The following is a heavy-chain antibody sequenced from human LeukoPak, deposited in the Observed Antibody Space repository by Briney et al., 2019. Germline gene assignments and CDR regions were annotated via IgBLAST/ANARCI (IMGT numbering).Heavy chain of an antibody. CDR3: VRDPIPGYPDYFDS. CDR1: GFIFTNYP. D-gene: IGHD2-15*01. J-gene: IGHJ4*02. Sequence: GGALRLSCAASGFIFTNYPIHWVRPTPEAGLECVAIMSIDGNTKYYADSVRGRFIVSRDNSRNTVYLQMNSLRLEDTALYHCVRDPIPGYPDYFDSWGRGTLVTVSS. CDR2: MSIDGNTK. V-gene: IGHV3-30*17.